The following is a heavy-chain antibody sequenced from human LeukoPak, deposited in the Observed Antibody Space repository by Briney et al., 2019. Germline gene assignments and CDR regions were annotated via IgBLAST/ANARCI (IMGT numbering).Heavy chain of an antibody. CDR3: ARVAAVAGYFDY. V-gene: IGHV1-18*01. CDR1: GYTFTSYG. Sequence: ASVKVSCKASGYTFTSYGISWVRQAPGQGLEWMGWISAYNGNTNYAQKLQGRVTMTTETSTSTAYMELRSLRSDDTAVYYCARVAAVAGYFDYWGQGTLVTVSS. J-gene: IGHJ4*02. D-gene: IGHD6-19*01. CDR2: ISAYNGNT.